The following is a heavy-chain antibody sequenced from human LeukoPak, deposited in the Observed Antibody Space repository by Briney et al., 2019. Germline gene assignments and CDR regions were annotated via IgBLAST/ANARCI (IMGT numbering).Heavy chain of an antibody. V-gene: IGHV1-18*04. CDR2: ISAYNGNT. J-gene: IGHJ6*02. Sequence: ASVKVSCKASGYTFVNYYIHWVRQAPGQGLEWMGWISAYNGNTNYAQKLQGRVTMTTDTSTSTAYMELRSLRSDDTAVYYCARAWRVYCSSTSCYTDYYYGMDVWGQGTTVTVSS. CDR3: ARAWRVYCSSTSCYTDYYYGMDV. CDR1: GYTFVNYY. D-gene: IGHD2-2*02.